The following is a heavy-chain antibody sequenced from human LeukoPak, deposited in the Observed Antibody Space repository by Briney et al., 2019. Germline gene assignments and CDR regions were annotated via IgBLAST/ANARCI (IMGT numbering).Heavy chain of an antibody. J-gene: IGHJ5*02. D-gene: IGHD6-19*01. CDR3: ARDGRRAVPGTVGWFDP. CDR1: GYTFTSYG. CDR2: ISAYNGNT. Sequence: GASVKVSCKASGYTFTSYGISWVRQAPGQGLEWMGWISAYNGNTNYAQKLQGRVTMTTDTSTSTAYMELRTLRSDDTAVYYCARDGRRAVPGTVGWFDPWGQGTLVTVSS. V-gene: IGHV1-18*01.